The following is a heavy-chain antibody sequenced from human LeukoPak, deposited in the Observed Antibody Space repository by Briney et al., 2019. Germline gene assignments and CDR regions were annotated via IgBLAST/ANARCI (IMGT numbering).Heavy chain of an antibody. CDR3: ARDHDFWSGYPLGLGY. J-gene: IGHJ4*02. Sequence: PGGSLRLSCAASGFTFSSYGMHWVRQAPGKGLEWVAVIWYDGSNKYYADSVKGRFTISRDNSKNTLYLQMNSLRAEDTAVYYCARDHDFWSGYPLGLGYWGQGTLVTVSS. CDR1: GFTFSSYG. V-gene: IGHV3-33*01. D-gene: IGHD3-3*01. CDR2: IWYDGSNK.